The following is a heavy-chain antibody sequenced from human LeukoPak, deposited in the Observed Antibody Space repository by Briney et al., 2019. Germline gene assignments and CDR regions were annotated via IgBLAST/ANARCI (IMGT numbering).Heavy chain of an antibody. CDR1: GFTFSTYW. CDR3: ARGLVPADYYFDY. D-gene: IGHD2-2*01. CDR2: ITSDGSST. V-gene: IGHV3-74*01. Sequence: GGSLRLSCAASGFTFSTYWMHWVRQAPGKGLEWVSRITSDGSSTSYAGSVKGRFTISRDSAKNTLYLQINSLRAEDTAVYYCARGLVPADYYFDYWGQGTLVTVSS. J-gene: IGHJ4*02.